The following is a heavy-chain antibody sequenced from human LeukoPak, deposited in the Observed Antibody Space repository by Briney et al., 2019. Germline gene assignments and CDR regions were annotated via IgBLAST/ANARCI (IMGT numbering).Heavy chain of an antibody. CDR2: IYTSGST. Sequence: SETLSLTCTVSGGSISSNSYYWSWIRQPAGKGLEWIGRIYTSGSTDYNPSLKSRVTISKDTSKNEFSLKLSSVTAADTAVYYCARDSPPAYCSGGSCYFDYWGQGTLVTVSS. V-gene: IGHV4-61*02. D-gene: IGHD2-15*01. CDR1: GGSISSNSYY. J-gene: IGHJ4*02. CDR3: ARDSPPAYCSGGSCYFDY.